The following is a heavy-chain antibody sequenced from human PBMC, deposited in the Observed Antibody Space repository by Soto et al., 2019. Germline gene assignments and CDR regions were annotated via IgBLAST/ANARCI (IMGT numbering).Heavy chain of an antibody. CDR1: GGTFSSYA. D-gene: IGHD4-17*01. CDR3: ASPTVTEYHYYGMDV. CDR2: IIPIFGTA. J-gene: IGHJ6*02. V-gene: IGHV1-69*13. Sequence: ASVKVSCKASGGTFSSYAISWVRQAPGQGLEWMGGIIPIFGTANYAQKFQGRVTITADESTSTAYMELSSLRSEDTAVYYCASPTVTEYHYYGMDVWGQGTTVTVSS.